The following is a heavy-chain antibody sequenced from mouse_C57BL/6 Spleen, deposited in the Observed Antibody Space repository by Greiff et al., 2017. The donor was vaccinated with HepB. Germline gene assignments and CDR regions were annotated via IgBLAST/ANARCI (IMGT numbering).Heavy chain of an antibody. CDR2: FYPGSGSI. V-gene: IGHV1-62-2*01. Sequence: VQLQQSGAELVKPGASVKLSCKASGYTFTEYTIHWVKQRSGQGLEWIGWFYPGSGSIKYNEKFKDKATLTADKSSSTVYMELSRLTSEDSAVDFCARHEEGGYYYGSGFDYWGQGTTLTVSS. J-gene: IGHJ2*01. CDR3: ARHEEGGYYYGSGFDY. D-gene: IGHD1-1*01. CDR1: GYTFTEYT.